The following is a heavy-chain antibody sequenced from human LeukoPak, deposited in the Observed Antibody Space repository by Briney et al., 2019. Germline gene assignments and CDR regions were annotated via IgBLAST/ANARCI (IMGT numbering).Heavy chain of an antibody. CDR2: ITGSGGGT. CDR3: AKWGDYDVLTGYYDPDY. J-gene: IGHJ4*02. D-gene: IGHD3-9*01. Sequence: GASLRLTCAASGFTFSNYAMSWVRQAPGKGLEWVSAITGSGGGTYYADSVKGRFTISRDNPKNTLYLQMNSLRADDTAVYYCAKWGDYDVLTGYYDPDYWGQGTLVTVSS. CDR1: GFTFSNYA. V-gene: IGHV3-23*01.